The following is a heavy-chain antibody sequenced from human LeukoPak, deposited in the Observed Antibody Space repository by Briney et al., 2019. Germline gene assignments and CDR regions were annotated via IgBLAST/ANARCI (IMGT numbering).Heavy chain of an antibody. V-gene: IGHV4-30-2*01. J-gene: IGHJ4*02. CDR2: IYHSGST. D-gene: IGHD3-16*01. Sequence: SQTLSLTCAVSGGXISSAGYSWSWIRQPPGRGLEWDGYIYHSGSTYYNSSLKSRVTISVDRSKNQFSLKLTSVTAADTAVYYCARLGRYDYFIDYWGQGTLVTVSS. CDR3: ARLGRYDYFIDY. CDR1: GGXISSAGYS.